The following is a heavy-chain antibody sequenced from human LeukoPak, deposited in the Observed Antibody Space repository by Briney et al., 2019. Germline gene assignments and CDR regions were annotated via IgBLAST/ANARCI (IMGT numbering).Heavy chain of an antibody. Sequence: SETLSLTCTVSGYSISSGYHWGWIRQPPGKGLEWIGSIYHSGSTYYNPSLKSRVTISVDTSKNQFSLKLSSVTAADTAVYYCARHPAPMVRGVKRGAFDIWGQGTMVTVSS. J-gene: IGHJ3*02. V-gene: IGHV4-38-2*02. CDR1: GYSISSGYH. D-gene: IGHD3-10*01. CDR2: IYHSGST. CDR3: ARHPAPMVRGVKRGAFDI.